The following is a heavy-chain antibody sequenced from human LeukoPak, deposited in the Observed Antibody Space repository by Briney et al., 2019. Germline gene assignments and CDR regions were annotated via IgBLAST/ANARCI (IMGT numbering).Heavy chain of an antibody. CDR2: IYHSGST. Sequence: KSSETLSLTCAVSGGSISSSNWWSWVRQPPGKGLEWIGEIYHSGSTNYNPSLKSRVTISVDKSKNQFSLKLSSVTAADTAVYYCARGGPFDYYDSSGYYSNWFDPWGQGTLVTVSS. V-gene: IGHV4-4*02. CDR3: ARGGPFDYYDSSGYYSNWFDP. D-gene: IGHD3-22*01. J-gene: IGHJ5*02. CDR1: GGSISSSNW.